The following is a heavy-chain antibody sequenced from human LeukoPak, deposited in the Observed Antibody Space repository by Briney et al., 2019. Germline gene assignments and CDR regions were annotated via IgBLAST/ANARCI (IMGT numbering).Heavy chain of an antibody. J-gene: IGHJ6*03. Sequence: ASVKVSCKASGGTFSNSAISWVRQAPGQGLEWMGWISAYNGNTNYAQKLQGRVTMTTDTSTSTAYMELRSLRSDDTAVYYCARDDSGLDFWSGYYRYYYYYMDVWGKGPTVTVSS. D-gene: IGHD3-3*01. V-gene: IGHV1-18*01. CDR1: GGTFSNSA. CDR3: ARDDSGLDFWSGYYRYYYYYMDV. CDR2: ISAYNGNT.